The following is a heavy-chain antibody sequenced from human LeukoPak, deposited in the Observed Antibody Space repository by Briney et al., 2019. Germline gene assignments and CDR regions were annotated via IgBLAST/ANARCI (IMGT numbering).Heavy chain of an antibody. J-gene: IGHJ3*01. CDR1: GFTFSNYS. CDR2: ISRSSSTI. D-gene: IGHD1-7*01. Sequence: GGSLRLSCAASGFTFSNYSMNWVRQAPGKGLEWVSYISRSSSTIYYADSVKGRFTISRDNAKNSLYLQMNSLRDEDTAVYYCARDPDWNYVRAFDFWGQGTMVIVSS. V-gene: IGHV3-48*02. CDR3: ARDPDWNYVRAFDF.